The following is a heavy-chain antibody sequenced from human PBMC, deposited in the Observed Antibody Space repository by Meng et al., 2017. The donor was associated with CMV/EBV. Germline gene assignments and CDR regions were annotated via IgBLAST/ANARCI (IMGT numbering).Heavy chain of an antibody. CDR2: IRSKANSYAT. V-gene: IGHV3-73*01. CDR3: TRLTEKQLEGGVFNWFDP. CDR1: GFTFSGSA. J-gene: IGHJ5*02. D-gene: IGHD6-6*01. Sequence: GESLKISCAASGFTFSGSAMHWVRQASGKGLEWVGRIRSKANSYATAYAASVKGRFTISSDDSKNTAYLQMNSLKTEDTAVYYCTRLTEKQLEGGVFNWFDPWGQGTLVTVSS.